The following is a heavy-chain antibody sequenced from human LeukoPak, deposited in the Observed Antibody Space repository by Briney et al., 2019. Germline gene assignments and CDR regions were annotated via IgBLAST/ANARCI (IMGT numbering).Heavy chain of an antibody. CDR1: GFTFNSYA. Sequence: GGSLRLSCAASGFTFNSYAMSWLRPAPWERLQWVSGLSDSGGNTYYADSVSGRFTNSRNNSKNTLYLQMNSLRAEDTAVYYCAGHRSSWIIDYWGQGTLVTVSS. V-gene: IGHV3-23*01. D-gene: IGHD6-6*01. J-gene: IGHJ4*02. CDR2: LSDSGGNT. CDR3: AGHRSSWIIDY.